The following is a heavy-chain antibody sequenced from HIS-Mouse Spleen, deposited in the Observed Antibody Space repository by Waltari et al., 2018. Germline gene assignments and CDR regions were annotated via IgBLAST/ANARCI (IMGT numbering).Heavy chain of an antibody. D-gene: IGHD6-19*01. V-gene: IGHV3-30*18. J-gene: IGHJ4*02. CDR1: AFPFSSYG. CDR3: AKASSGWLDY. Sequence: QVQLVESGGGVVQPGRSLRLSCAASAFPFSSYGIHWVRQAPAKGLEWVAVISYDGSNKYYADSVKGRFTISRDNSKNTLYLQMNSLRAEDTAVYYCAKASSGWLDYWGQGTLVTVSS. CDR2: ISYDGSNK.